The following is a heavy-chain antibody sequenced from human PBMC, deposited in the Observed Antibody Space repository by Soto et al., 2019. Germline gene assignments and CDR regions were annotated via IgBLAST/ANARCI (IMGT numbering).Heavy chain of an antibody. CDR1: GGSISRKSYS. J-gene: IGHJ6*04. V-gene: IGHV4-39*01. Sequence: FGTLSLTCSVSGGSISRKSYSWGWIRQPPGTGLEWSGTFYYSENTYYNPSLKSRVTISVDTSTTQFSLTLSSVTAADTAVYYCAKLAVYCSGNSRHGDYAMDVWGKGTTV. CDR2: FYYSENT. CDR3: AKLAVYCSGNSRHGDYAMDV. D-gene: IGHD2-2*01.